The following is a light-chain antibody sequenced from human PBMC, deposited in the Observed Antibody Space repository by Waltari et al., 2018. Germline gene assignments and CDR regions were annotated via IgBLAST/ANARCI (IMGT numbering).Light chain of an antibody. J-gene: IGKJ1*01. CDR3: QQYNDWPRT. CDR1: QYVNIH. CDR2: AAS. Sequence: EVVLTQSPATLSVSPGESATLSCRASQYVNIHVDWYQQKPGQAPRLLIYAASTRATGVPARFSGSGSGTDFTLTISSLQSEDFAVYYCQQYNDWPRTFGLGTKVEIK. V-gene: IGKV3-15*01.